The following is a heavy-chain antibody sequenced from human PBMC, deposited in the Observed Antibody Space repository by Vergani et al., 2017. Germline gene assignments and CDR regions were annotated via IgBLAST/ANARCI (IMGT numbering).Heavy chain of an antibody. J-gene: IGHJ4*02. Sequence: QVQLVQSGAEVKKPGSSVKVSCKASGGTFSSYAISWARQAPGQGLEWMGGIIPIFGIAHYAQKFQGRVTITADKSTSTAYMELSSLRSEDTAVYYCARDGDYYGSGKRNTFDYWGQGTLVTVSS. V-gene: IGHV1-69*17. D-gene: IGHD3-10*01. CDR2: IIPIFGIA. CDR3: ARDGDYYGSGKRNTFDY. CDR1: GGTFSSYA.